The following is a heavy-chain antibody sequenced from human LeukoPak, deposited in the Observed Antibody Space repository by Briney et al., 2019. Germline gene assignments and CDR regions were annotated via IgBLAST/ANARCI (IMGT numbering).Heavy chain of an antibody. CDR2: ISYDGSNK. J-gene: IGHJ3*02. Sequence: PGRSLRLSCAASGFTFSSYAMHWVRQAPGKGLEWVAVISYDGSNKYYADSVKGRFTISRDNSKNTLYLQMNSLRAEDTAAYYCARGAFGDSSGYYHKAFDIWGQGTMVTVSS. V-gene: IGHV3-30-3*01. D-gene: IGHD3-22*01. CDR3: ARGAFGDSSGYYHKAFDI. CDR1: GFTFSSYA.